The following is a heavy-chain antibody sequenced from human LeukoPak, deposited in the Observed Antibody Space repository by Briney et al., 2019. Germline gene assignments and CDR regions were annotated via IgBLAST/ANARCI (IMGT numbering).Heavy chain of an antibody. CDR1: RFTFSNFA. CDR3: ARVRERYLQVSHFDY. Sequence: GRSLSLSCAASRFTFSNFAMHWVRQAPGKGLEWVAVISYEGSDISYADSVKGRFTISRDNSRNTLYLQMSSLKTEDTAIYYCARVRERYLQVSHFDYWGQGALVTVSS. J-gene: IGHJ4*02. CDR2: ISYEGSDI. V-gene: IGHV3-30*04. D-gene: IGHD5-24*01.